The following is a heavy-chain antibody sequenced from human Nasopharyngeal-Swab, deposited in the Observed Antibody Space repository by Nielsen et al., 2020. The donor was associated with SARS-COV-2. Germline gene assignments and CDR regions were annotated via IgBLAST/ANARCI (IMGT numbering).Heavy chain of an antibody. V-gene: IGHV1-8*01. CDR2: MNPNSGNT. D-gene: IGHD6-13*01. CDR1: GYTFTSYD. CDR3: ASLGSSSWAPFDY. Sequence: ASVKVSCKASGYTFTSYDINWVRQATGQGLEWMGWMNPNSGNTGYAQKFQGRVTMTRNTSISTAYMELSSLRSEDTAVYYCASLGSSSWAPFDYWGQGTLVTASS. J-gene: IGHJ4*02.